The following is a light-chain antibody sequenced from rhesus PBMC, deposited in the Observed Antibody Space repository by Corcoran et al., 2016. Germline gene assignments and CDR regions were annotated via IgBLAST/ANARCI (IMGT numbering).Light chain of an antibody. J-gene: IGKJ2*01. CDR1: QSIGTW. CDR3: QQYSSSPYS. Sequence: DIQMTQSPSSLSASVGDTVTITCRASQSIGTWLGWYQQNAGKAPELLIYKASSLKSGVPARFSGSGYETDFTLTISSLQSEDFATYYCQQYSSSPYSFGQGTKVEIK. CDR2: KAS. V-gene: IGKV1-22*01.